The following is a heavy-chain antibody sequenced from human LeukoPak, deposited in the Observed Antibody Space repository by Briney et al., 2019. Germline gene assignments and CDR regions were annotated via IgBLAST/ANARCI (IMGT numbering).Heavy chain of an antibody. CDR3: ARVPAAIGWFDP. CDR1: GGSISSHY. D-gene: IGHD2-2*02. CDR2: IYYSGST. Sequence: PSETLSLTCTVSGGSISSHYWSWIRQPPGKGLEWIGYIYYSGSTNYNPSLKSRVTISVDTSKNQFSLKLSSATAADTAVYYCARVPAAIGWFDPWGQGTLVTVSS. J-gene: IGHJ5*02. V-gene: IGHV4-59*11.